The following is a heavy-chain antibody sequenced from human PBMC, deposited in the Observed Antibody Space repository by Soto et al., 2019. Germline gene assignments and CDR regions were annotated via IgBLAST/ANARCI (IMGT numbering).Heavy chain of an antibody. CDR2: ISGSNGAT. D-gene: IGHD5-12*01. Sequence: ASVKVSCKFSGYSFINYGMTWVRQAPGQGLEWMGWISGSNGATKYAQRFQDRVTLTTDTSTNTAYMELRSLRLDDTAVYYCARDSKWLIINGNWLDSWGQGTRVTVSS. CDR3: ARDSKWLIINGNWLDS. CDR1: GYSFINYG. J-gene: IGHJ5*01. V-gene: IGHV1-18*04.